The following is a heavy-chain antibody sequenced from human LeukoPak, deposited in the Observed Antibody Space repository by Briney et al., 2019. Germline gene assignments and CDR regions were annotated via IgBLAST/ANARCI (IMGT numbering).Heavy chain of an antibody. CDR2: LYSRGAT. V-gene: IGHV3-66*01. D-gene: IGHD4-17*01. CDR3: ATDEYGYGDWFDGFDI. J-gene: IGHJ3*02. CDR1: GFNVSYKY. Sequence: PGGSLRLSCAASGFNVSYKYMSWVCQAPGKGLEWVSILYSRGATHYLDSVQGRFTISRDNSKNALYLQMNSLRAEDTAVYYCATDEYGYGDWFDGFDIWGQGTMVTVSS.